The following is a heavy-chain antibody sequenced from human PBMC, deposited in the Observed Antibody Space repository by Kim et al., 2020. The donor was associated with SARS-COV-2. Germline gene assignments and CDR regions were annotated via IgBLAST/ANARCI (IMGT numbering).Heavy chain of an antibody. D-gene: IGHD6-19*01. J-gene: IGHJ4*02. V-gene: IGHV3-33*01. CDR1: GFSFSNYG. CDR2: IWYDGSNK. Sequence: GGSLRLSCATSGFSFSNYGMHWVRQSPGKGLEWLTLIWYDGSNKIYAESVKGRFTVSRDNSKNILYLQMNSLRDEDTGVYYCARRGLLAAFDYWGQG. CDR3: ARRGLLAAFDY.